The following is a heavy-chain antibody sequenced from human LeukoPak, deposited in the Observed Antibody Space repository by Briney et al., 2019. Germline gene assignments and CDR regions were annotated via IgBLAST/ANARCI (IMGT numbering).Heavy chain of an antibody. CDR2: ISAYNGNT. CDR3: ARAPLYYYGSGSPDY. V-gene: IGHV1-18*01. CDR1: VYSFTSYG. J-gene: IGHJ4*02. Sequence: GASVKVSCEASVYSFTSYGISCVRQAPGQGLEWMGWISAYNGNTNYAQKLQGRVTMTPDTSTSTAYMELRSLRSDDTAVYYCARAPLYYYGSGSPDYWGQGTLVTAAS. D-gene: IGHD3-10*01.